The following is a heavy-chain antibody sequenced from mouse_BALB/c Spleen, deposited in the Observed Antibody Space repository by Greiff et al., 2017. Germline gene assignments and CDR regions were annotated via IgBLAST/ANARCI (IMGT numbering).Heavy chain of an antibody. Sequence: QVQLQQSGAELVRPGSSVKISCKASGYAFSSYWMNWVKQRPGQGLEWIGQIYPGDGDTNYNGKFKGKATLTADKSSSTAYMQLSSLTSEDSAVYFCARERELLRLFAYWGQGTLVTVSA. CDR2: IYPGDGDT. CDR3: ARERELLRLFAY. CDR1: GYAFSSYW. V-gene: IGHV1-80*01. J-gene: IGHJ3*01. D-gene: IGHD1-2*01.